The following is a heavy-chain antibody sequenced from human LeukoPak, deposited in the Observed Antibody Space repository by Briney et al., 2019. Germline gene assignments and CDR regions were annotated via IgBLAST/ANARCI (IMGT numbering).Heavy chain of an antibody. D-gene: IGHD6-13*01. V-gene: IGHV1-8*01. CDR3: ARDRGRLAEARDWFAP. J-gene: IGHJ5*02. Sequence: ASVKVSCKASGYTFTSYDINWVRQATGQGLEWMGWMNPNSGNTGYAQKFQGRVTMTRNTSISTAYMELSSLRSEGTAVYYCARDRGRLAEARDWFAPWGQGTLVTVSS. CDR1: GYTFTSYD. CDR2: MNPNSGNT.